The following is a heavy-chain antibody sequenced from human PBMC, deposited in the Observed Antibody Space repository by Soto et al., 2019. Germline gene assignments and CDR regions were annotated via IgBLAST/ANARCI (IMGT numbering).Heavy chain of an antibody. CDR1: GGTFSSYA. D-gene: IGHD6-6*01. CDR3: ASEREYSSSFGYYYGMDV. J-gene: IGHJ6*02. V-gene: IGHV1-69*13. CDR2: IIPIFGTA. Sequence: GASVKVSCKASGGTFSSYAISWVRQAPGQGLEWMGGIIPIFGTANYAQKFRGRVTITADESTSTAYMELSSLRSEDTAVYYCASEREYSSSFGYYYGMDVWGQGTTVTVSS.